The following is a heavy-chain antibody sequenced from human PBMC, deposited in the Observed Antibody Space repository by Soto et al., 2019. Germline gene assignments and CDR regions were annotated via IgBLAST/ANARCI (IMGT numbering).Heavy chain of an antibody. J-gene: IGHJ4*02. Sequence: PGGSLRLSCAASGFTFSDYYMSWIRQAPEKGLEWVSYISGSGSSIYYADSVKGRFTISRDNAKNSLYLQMSSLRAEDTAVYYCARDCVWAGSTNCPSLYWGQGTLVTVSS. CDR2: ISGSGSSI. V-gene: IGHV3-11*01. CDR1: GFTFSDYY. D-gene: IGHD2-2*01. CDR3: ARDCVWAGSTNCPSLY.